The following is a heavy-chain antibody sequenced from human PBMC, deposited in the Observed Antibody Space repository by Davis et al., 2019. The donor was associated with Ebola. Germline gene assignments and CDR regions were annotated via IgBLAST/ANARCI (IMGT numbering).Heavy chain of an antibody. CDR2: IYHSGST. CDR1: GGPISSGGYS. Sequence: SETLSLTCAVSGGPISSGGYSWSWIRQPPGKGLEWIGYIYHSGSTYYNPSLKSRVTISVDTSKNQFSLKLSSVTAADTAVYYCARRQWELHYYGMDVWGQGTTVTVSS. V-gene: IGHV4-30-2*01. J-gene: IGHJ6*02. D-gene: IGHD1-26*01. CDR3: ARRQWELHYYGMDV.